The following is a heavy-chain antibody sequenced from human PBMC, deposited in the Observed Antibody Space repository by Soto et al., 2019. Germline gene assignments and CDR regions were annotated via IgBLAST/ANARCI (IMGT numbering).Heavy chain of an antibody. V-gene: IGHV3-23*01. CDR2: ISGGGDAT. J-gene: IGHJ2*01. Sequence: EVQLLESGGGLVQPGGSLRLSCAASGFTFISYAMNWVRQAPGKGLQWVSAISGGGDATFYADSVKGRLTISRDISRNTVTLQMNSLGADDTAVYYCARKVPGSTTRPDYWYFDLWGRGTLVTVSS. CDR1: GFTFISYA. CDR3: ARKVPGSTTRPDYWYFDL. D-gene: IGHD3-10*01.